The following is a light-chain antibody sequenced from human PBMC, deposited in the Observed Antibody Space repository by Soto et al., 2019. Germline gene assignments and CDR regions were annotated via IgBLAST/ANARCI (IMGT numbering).Light chain of an antibody. J-gene: IGKJ4*01. V-gene: IGKV3-15*01. CDR1: QSVGRN. Sequence: ELVLTQSPATLSVSPGERATLSCRASQSVGRNLAWYQQKPGQAPRLLIYGASTSAAGIPATFRGSGSVTGFTLTISSLLSVDLVIYAGQQYNHWPPLTFGGGTKVEIK. CDR2: GAS. CDR3: QQYNHWPPLT.